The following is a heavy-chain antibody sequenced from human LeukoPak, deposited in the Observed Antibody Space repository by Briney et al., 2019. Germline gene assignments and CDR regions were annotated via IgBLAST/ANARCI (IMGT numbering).Heavy chain of an antibody. Sequence: PGGSLRLPRAASGFTFSSYWMHWVRQAPGKGLVWVSRINSDGSSTSYADSVKGRFTISRDNAKNTLYLQMNRLRAEDTDVYYCAREDRDSSSLDYWGQGTLVTVSS. CDR1: GFTFSSYW. D-gene: IGHD6-6*01. J-gene: IGHJ4*02. V-gene: IGHV3-74*01. CDR2: INSDGSST. CDR3: AREDRDSSSLDY.